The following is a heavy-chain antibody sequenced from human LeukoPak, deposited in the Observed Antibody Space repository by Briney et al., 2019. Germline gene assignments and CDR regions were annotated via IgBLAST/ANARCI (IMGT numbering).Heavy chain of an antibody. CDR3: ARGAVGYCSSTSCYRPQYFDY. CDR1: GGSFSGYY. Sequence: KPSETLSLTCAVYGGSFSGYYWSWIRQPPGKGLEWIGEINHGGSTNYNPSLKSRVTISVDTSKNQFSLKLSSVTAADTAVYYCARGAVGYCSSTSCYRPQYFDYWGQGTLVTVSS. CDR2: INHGGST. D-gene: IGHD2-2*01. J-gene: IGHJ4*02. V-gene: IGHV4-34*01.